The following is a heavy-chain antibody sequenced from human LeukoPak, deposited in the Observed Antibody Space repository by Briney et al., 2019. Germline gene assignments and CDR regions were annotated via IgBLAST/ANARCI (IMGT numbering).Heavy chain of an antibody. V-gene: IGHV3-23*01. D-gene: IGHD3-16*01. CDR1: GFTFSSYA. CDR2: ISGSGGST. CDR3: AKDVSGVWAFDY. Sequence: PGGSLRLSCAASGFTFSSYAMSWVRQAPGKGLEWVSAISGSGGSTYYADSVKGRFTISRDNSKNTLYLQMHSLRAEDTAVYYCAKDVSGVWAFDYWGQGTLVTVSS. J-gene: IGHJ4*02.